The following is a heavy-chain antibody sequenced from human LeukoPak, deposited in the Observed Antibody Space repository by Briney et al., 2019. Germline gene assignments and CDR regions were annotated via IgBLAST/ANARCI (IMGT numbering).Heavy chain of an antibody. D-gene: IGHD1-26*01. J-gene: IGHJ6*03. V-gene: IGHV3-7*01. Sequence: PGGSLRLSCAASGFTFSSYWMSWVRQAPGKGLEWVAIIKQDGSEKYYVNSVKGRFTISRDNAKKSLYLQMNSLRAEDTAVYYCARDPYSGSYGNYYYYFMDVWGKGTTVTISS. CDR3: ARDPYSGSYGNYYYYFMDV. CDR1: GFTFSSYW. CDR2: IKQDGSEK.